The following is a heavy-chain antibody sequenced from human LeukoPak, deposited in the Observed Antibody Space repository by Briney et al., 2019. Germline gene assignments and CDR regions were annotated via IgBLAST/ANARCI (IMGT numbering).Heavy chain of an antibody. V-gene: IGHV4-34*01. D-gene: IGHD2-2*01. Sequence: SEILSLTCAVYGGSFSGYYWSWIRQPPGKGLEWIGEINHSGSTNYNPSLKSRVTISVDTSKNQFSLKLSSVTAADTAVYYCARDKTSTGLVDYWGQGTLVTVSS. CDR3: ARDKTSTGLVDY. CDR1: GGSFSGYY. J-gene: IGHJ4*02. CDR2: INHSGST.